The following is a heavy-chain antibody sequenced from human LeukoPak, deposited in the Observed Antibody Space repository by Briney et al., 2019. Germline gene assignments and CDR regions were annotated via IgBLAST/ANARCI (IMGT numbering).Heavy chain of an antibody. D-gene: IGHD2-21*02. CDR1: GFTFSNCG. Sequence: PGSPLRLSCAASGFTFSNCGMHWVRQAPGKGLEGVAFIWKDGNNKYYADSVKGGFTISRDDSKHTLYLQMDSLRAEDTAVYYCARDGSLVTATVSDYWGQGTVVPVSS. J-gene: IGHJ4*02. CDR3: ARDGSLVTATVSDY. CDR2: IWKDGNNK. V-gene: IGHV3-33*08.